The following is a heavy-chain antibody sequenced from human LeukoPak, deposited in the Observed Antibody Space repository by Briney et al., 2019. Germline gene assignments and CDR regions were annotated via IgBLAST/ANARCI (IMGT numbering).Heavy chain of an antibody. V-gene: IGHV3-48*03. CDR3: ARDRGYSGYPGMGGSGMDV. CDR1: GFTFNSYA. J-gene: IGHJ6*02. CDR2: ISSSGSTI. D-gene: IGHD5-12*01. Sequence: GGSLRLSCTASGFTFNSYAMSWVRQAPGKGLEWVSYISSSGSTIYYADSVKGRFTISRDNAKNSLYLQMNSLRAEDTAVYYCARDRGYSGYPGMGGSGMDVWGQGTTVTVSS.